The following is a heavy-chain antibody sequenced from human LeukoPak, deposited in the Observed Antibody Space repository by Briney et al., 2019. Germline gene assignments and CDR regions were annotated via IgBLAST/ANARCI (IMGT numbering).Heavy chain of an antibody. CDR1: GYTFTSYY. J-gene: IGHJ4*02. CDR3: ARDGSRIAVVGIPFDY. D-gene: IGHD6-19*01. V-gene: IGHV1-46*01. Sequence: ASVKVSCKASGYTFTSYYMHWVRQAPGQGLEWMGIINPSGGSTSYAQKFQGRVTMTRDTSTSTVYMELSSLRSEDTAVYYCARDGSRIAVVGIPFDYWGQGTLVTVSS. CDR2: INPSGGST.